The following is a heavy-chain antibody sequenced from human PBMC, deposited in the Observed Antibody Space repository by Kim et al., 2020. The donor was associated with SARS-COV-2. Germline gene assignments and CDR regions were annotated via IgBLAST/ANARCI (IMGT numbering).Heavy chain of an antibody. CDR3: ASLRYGSGSYSPYYYGMDV. D-gene: IGHD3-10*01. V-gene: IGHV1-18*01. CDR2: ISAYNGNT. J-gene: IGHJ6*02. Sequence: ASVKVSCKASGYTFTSYGISWVRQAPGQGLEWMGWISAYNGNTNYAQKLQGRVTMTTDTSTSTAYMELRSLRSDDTAVYYCASLRYGSGSYSPYYYGMDVWGQGTTVTVSS. CDR1: GYTFTSYG.